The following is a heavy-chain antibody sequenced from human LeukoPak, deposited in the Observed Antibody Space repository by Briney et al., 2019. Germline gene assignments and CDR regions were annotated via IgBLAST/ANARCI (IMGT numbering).Heavy chain of an antibody. Sequence: ASVKVSCKASGYTFSTYGLNWVRQAPGHGLEWLGWISPYSGDTNYAQSLQGRVTMTRDTSTSTASMELRSLRSDDTAVYYCARVLRYSSSSGDAFDIWGQGTMVTVSS. J-gene: IGHJ3*02. D-gene: IGHD6-6*01. CDR1: GYTFSTYG. CDR2: ISPYSGDT. V-gene: IGHV1-18*01. CDR3: ARVLRYSSSSGDAFDI.